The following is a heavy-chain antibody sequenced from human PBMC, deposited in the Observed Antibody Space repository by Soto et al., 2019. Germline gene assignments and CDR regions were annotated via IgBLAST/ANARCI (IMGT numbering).Heavy chain of an antibody. Sequence: QVQLVQSGAEVKKPGSSVKVSCKASGGTFSSYTISWVRQAPGQGLEWMGRIIPILGIANYAQKFQGRVTITADKSTSTAYMELSSLRSEDTAVYYCARGGYGSGGSCYSDEYFQHWGQGTLVTVSS. CDR2: IIPILGIA. CDR1: GGTFSSYT. J-gene: IGHJ1*01. CDR3: ARGGYGSGGSCYSDEYFQH. D-gene: IGHD2-15*01. V-gene: IGHV1-69*02.